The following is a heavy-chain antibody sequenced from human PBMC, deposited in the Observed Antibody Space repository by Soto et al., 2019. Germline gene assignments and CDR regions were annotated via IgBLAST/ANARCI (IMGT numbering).Heavy chain of an antibody. CDR1: GGSFSGYY. D-gene: IGHD6-6*01. Sequence: SEPLSLTCAVYGGSFSGYYWSWIRQPPGKGLEWIGEINHSGSTNYNPSLKSRVTISVDTSKNQFSLKLSSVTAADTAVYYCARTGSSSSLRYGMDVWGQGTTVTVSS. CDR2: INHSGST. V-gene: IGHV4-34*01. CDR3: ARTGSSSSLRYGMDV. J-gene: IGHJ6*02.